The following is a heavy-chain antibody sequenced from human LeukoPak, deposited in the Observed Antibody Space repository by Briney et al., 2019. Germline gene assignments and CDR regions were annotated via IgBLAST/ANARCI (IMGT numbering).Heavy chain of an antibody. CDR2: IIPVSGTT. Sequence: SVKVSCKASGGTFSSYAISWVRQAPGQGLEWMGRIIPVSGTTNYAQKFQGRVTLTRNTSITTTYMELSSLRSEDTAVYYCARRSAYGSGSYYVDYWGQGTLVTVSS. J-gene: IGHJ4*02. CDR1: GGTFSSYA. D-gene: IGHD3-10*01. CDR3: ARRSAYGSGSYYVDY. V-gene: IGHV1-69*05.